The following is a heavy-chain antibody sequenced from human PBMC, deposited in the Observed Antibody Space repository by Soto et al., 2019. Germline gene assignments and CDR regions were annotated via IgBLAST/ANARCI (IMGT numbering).Heavy chain of an antibody. J-gene: IGHJ6*02. CDR1: GYTFTNYW. Sequence: EVQLVQSGAEVKKPGESLRISCKGSGYTFTNYWIGWVRQLPGKGLEWMGIIHPGDTHIRYSPPFEGQVTISVDKSISTAYLQWSSLKASDTAMYYCARPHYGSGTYPAMDVWGQGTTVTVSS. CDR2: IHPGDTHI. D-gene: IGHD3-10*01. CDR3: ARPHYGSGTYPAMDV. V-gene: IGHV5-51*01.